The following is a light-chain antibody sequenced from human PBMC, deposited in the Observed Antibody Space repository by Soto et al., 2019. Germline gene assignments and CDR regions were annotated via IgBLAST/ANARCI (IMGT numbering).Light chain of an antibody. CDR2: AAS. CDR1: QSISNH. J-gene: IGKJ4*01. Sequence: IWMTQSPSLLSASTGDRVTITCRASQSISNHLNWYQQKPGKAPKLLIYAASTLQSGVPSRFSGSGSGTDFTLTISSLQPEDFATYYCQQLESYPSTFGGGTKVDIK. V-gene: IGKV1-39*01. CDR3: QQLESYPST.